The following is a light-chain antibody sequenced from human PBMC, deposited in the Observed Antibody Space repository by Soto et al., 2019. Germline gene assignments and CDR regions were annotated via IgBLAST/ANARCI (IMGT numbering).Light chain of an antibody. CDR1: QTFTTSS. V-gene: IGKV3-20*01. J-gene: IGKJ1*01. CDR2: GAS. Sequence: NGLTQSPGTLSLSPGERANLSCRACQTFTTSSLAWYQQKPGQAPRLLISGASNRATGIPDRFSGSGSGTDFTLTISRLEPEDFAVYYCQQYDRSPRTFGQGTKVDI. CDR3: QQYDRSPRT.